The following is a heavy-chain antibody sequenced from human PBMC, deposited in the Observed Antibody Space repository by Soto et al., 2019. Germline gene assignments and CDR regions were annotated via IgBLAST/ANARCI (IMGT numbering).Heavy chain of an antibody. CDR2: ISDHNGNT. D-gene: IGHD5-18*01. V-gene: IGHV1-18*01. CDR1: GYTFTSYG. CDR3: ARDTAMALPDA. Sequence: QVQLVQSGAEVKKPGASVKVSCKASGYTFTSYGISWVRQAPGQGLEWMGWISDHNGNTKYAQKLQGRVTMTTDTAASTAYIEVRSLRSDDPAVYYCARDTAMALPDAWGQGTLVTVSS. J-gene: IGHJ4*02.